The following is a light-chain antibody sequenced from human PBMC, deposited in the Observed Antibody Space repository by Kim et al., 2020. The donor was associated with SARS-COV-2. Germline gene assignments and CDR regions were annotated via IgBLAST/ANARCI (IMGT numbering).Light chain of an antibody. CDR1: QVMNKK. J-gene: IGKJ3*01. Sequence: VSPGEGATLSCRAGQVMNKKVAWNQQKPGQAPRALTQDATTRATDNPDRFSGSGAGTDYTLTISSMQSEEFAVYYCKHYSEWTVTFGPGAKVGSK. V-gene: IGKV3-15*01. CDR2: DAT. CDR3: KHYSEWTVT.